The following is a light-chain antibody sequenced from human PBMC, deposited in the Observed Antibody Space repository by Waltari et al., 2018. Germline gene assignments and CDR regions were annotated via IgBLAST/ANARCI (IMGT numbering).Light chain of an antibody. CDR3: LKYYRLPLT. Sequence: DIVMTQSPDSLAVSLGERATINCRSSQSVLYSTYNKNYLAWYQPKPGQPPKLLTNWASTRESGVPDRFSGSGSVTDFTLTISSVQAEDVAVYYCLKYYRLPLTFGPGTKVDIK. V-gene: IGKV4-1*01. CDR2: WAS. J-gene: IGKJ3*01. CDR1: QSVLYSTYNKNY.